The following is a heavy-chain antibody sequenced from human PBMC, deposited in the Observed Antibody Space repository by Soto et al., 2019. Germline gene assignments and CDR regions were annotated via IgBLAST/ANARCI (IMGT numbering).Heavy chain of an antibody. CDR2: ISWDGGST. CDR1: GFTFDDYA. V-gene: IGHV3-43D*04. Sequence: EVQLVESGGVVVQPGGSLRLSCAASGFTFDDYAMHWVRQAPGKGLEWVSLISWDGGSTYYADSVKGRFTISRDNSKNSLYLQMNSLRAEDTALYYCAKADRVRYYYYGMDVWGQGTTVTVSS. CDR3: AKADRVRYYYYGMDV. J-gene: IGHJ6*02. D-gene: IGHD2-21*01.